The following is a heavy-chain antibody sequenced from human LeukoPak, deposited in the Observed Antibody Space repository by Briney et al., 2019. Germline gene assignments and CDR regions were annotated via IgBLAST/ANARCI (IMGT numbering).Heavy chain of an antibody. D-gene: IGHD6-13*01. V-gene: IGHV1-69*13. CDR1: GGTFSSYA. CDR3: AREEEQQLAYYYYGMDV. Sequence: SVKVSCKASGGTFSSYAISWVRQAPGQGFEWMGGIIPIFGTANYAQKFQGRVTITADESTSTAYMELSSLRSEDTAVYYCAREEEQQLAYYYYGMDVWGQGTTVTVSS. J-gene: IGHJ6*02. CDR2: IIPIFGTA.